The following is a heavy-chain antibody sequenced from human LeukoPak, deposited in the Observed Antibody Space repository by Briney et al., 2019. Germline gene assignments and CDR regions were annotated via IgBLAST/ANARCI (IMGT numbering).Heavy chain of an antibody. CDR3: ARVDFWSGYDYYYYMDV. CDR2: MYTSGST. Sequence: SETLSLTCTVSGGSISSGSYYWSWIRQPAGKGLEWIGRMYTSGSTDYNPSLKSRVTISVDTSKNQFSLKLSSVTAADTAVYYCARVDFWSGYDYYYYMDVWGKGTTVTVSS. D-gene: IGHD3-3*01. CDR1: GGSISSGSYY. V-gene: IGHV4-61*02. J-gene: IGHJ6*03.